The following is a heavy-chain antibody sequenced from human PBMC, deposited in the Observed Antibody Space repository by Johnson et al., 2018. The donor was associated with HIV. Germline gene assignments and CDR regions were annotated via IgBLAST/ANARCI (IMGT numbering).Heavy chain of an antibody. D-gene: IGHD1-26*01. J-gene: IGHJ3*02. CDR2: IKQDGSEK. Sequence: VQLVESGGGLVQPGGSLRLSCAASGFTFSSYWMSWVRQAPGKGLEWVANIKQDGSEKYYADSVKGRFTISRDNSKNTLYLQMNSLRAEDPAVYYCARLGPHDAFDSLGQGTMVTVSS. V-gene: IGHV3-7*02. CDR3: ARLGPHDAFDS. CDR1: GFTFSSYW.